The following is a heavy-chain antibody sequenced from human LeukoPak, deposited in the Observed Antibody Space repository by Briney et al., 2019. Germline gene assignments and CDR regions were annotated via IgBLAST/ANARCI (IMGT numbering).Heavy chain of an antibody. Sequence: GGSLRLSCAASGFTFSSYWMSWVRQAPGKGLECVANIKQDGSEKYYVDSVKGRFTISRDNAKNSLYLQMNSLRAEDTAVYYCAREAPIVVVPAAGTYYGMDVWGQGTTVTVSS. CDR2: IKQDGSEK. J-gene: IGHJ6*02. CDR1: GFTFSSYW. CDR3: AREAPIVVVPAAGTYYGMDV. D-gene: IGHD2-2*01. V-gene: IGHV3-7*01.